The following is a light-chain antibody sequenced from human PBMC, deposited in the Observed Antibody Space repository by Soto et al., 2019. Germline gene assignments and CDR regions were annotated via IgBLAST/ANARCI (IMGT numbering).Light chain of an antibody. Sequence: EIVMTQSQATLSVSPGERATLSCRASQSVSSNLAWYQQKPGQAPRLLMYGASTRATGSPDRFSGSGSGTEFTLTISSLQSEDFAVYYCQQHNNWPPWTFGQGTKVEIK. CDR1: QSVSSN. V-gene: IGKV3-15*01. J-gene: IGKJ1*01. CDR3: QQHNNWPPWT. CDR2: GAS.